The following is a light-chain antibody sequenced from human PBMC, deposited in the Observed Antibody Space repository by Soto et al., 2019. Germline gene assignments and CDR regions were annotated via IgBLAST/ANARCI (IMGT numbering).Light chain of an antibody. CDR2: YAG. Sequence: SYELTQPPSVSVAPGKTARITCGGNNIGSKSVHWYQQKPGQAPVLVIYYAGDRPSGIPERFSGSNSGNTATLTISRVEAGDEADYYCQVWSSSNQGVLGGGTKLTVL. CDR1: NIGSKS. J-gene: IGLJ3*02. V-gene: IGLV3-21*04. CDR3: QVWSSSNQGV.